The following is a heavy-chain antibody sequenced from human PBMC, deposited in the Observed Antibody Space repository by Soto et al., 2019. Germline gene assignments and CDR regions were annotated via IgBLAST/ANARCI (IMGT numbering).Heavy chain of an antibody. CDR3: ARDLFGSESYYNDVFDI. V-gene: IGHV1-18*01. CDR1: GYTFTSYG. CDR2: ISAYNGNT. D-gene: IGHD3-10*01. Sequence: ASVKVSCKASGYTFTSYGISWVRQAPGQGLEWMGWISAYNGNTYYAQKLQGRVTMTTDTSTSTAYMELRSLRSDDTAVYYCARDLFGSESYYNDVFDIWGQGTMVTVSS. J-gene: IGHJ3*02.